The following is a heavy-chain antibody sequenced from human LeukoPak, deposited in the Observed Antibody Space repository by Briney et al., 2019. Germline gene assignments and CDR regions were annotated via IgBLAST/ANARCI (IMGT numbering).Heavy chain of an antibody. V-gene: IGHV3-21*01. J-gene: IGHJ4*02. D-gene: IGHD6-19*01. Sequence: GWSLTLSCPASGFTFSRYSMSWVRQPQEKELEWVSSISSSSSYIYYADSVKGRFTISRDNAKNSLYLQMNSLRAEDTAVYYCARGITVAGLDYWGQGTLVTVSS. CDR1: GFTFSRYS. CDR3: ARGITVAGLDY. CDR2: ISSSSSYI.